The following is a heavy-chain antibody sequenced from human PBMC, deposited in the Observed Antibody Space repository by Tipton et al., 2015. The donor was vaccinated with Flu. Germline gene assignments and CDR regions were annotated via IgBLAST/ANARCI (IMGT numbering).Heavy chain of an antibody. CDR3: ARVRYDFWSGYYYYFDH. D-gene: IGHD3-3*01. CDR1: GGSFSGYY. Sequence: TLSLTCAVYGGSFSGYYWSWIRQPPGKGLEWIGEINHSGSTNYNPSLKSRVTISVDTSKNQFSLKLSSVTAADTAVYYCARVRYDFWSGYYYYFDHWGQGNLVTVSS. J-gene: IGHJ4*02. CDR2: INHSGST. V-gene: IGHV4-34*01.